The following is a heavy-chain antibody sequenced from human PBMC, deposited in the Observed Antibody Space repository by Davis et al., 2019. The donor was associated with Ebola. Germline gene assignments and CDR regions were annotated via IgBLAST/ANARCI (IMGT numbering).Heavy chain of an antibody. CDR2: IYYSGST. Sequence: SETLSLTCTVSGGSISSSSYYWGWIGSIYYSGSTYYNPSLKSQVTISVDTSKNQFSLKLSSVTAADTAVYYCARQPRTSIAAAANWFDPWGQGTLVTVSS. CDR3: ARQPRTSIAAAANWFDP. CDR1: GGSISSSSYY. D-gene: IGHD6-13*01. V-gene: IGHV4-39*01. J-gene: IGHJ5*02.